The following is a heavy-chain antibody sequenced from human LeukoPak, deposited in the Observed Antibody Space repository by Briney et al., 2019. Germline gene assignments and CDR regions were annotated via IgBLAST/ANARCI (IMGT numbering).Heavy chain of an antibody. CDR3: ARDLAFGEMVTNRGAFDF. V-gene: IGHV1-2*02. J-gene: IGHJ3*01. D-gene: IGHD5-24*01. CDR2: INPYSGGT. Sequence: ASVKVSCKASGYTFTGYYIHWVRQAPGQGLEWMGWINPYSGGTNYAQKFQDRVTMTRDTSISTVYMELTRLRSDDTAVYYCARDLAFGEMVTNRGAFDFWGQGTMVTVSS. CDR1: GYTFTGYY.